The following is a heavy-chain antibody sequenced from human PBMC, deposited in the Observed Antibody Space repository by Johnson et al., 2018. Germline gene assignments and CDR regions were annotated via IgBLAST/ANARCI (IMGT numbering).Heavy chain of an antibody. CDR2: ISHDGTNK. D-gene: IGHD3-16*01. J-gene: IGHJ4*02. CDR1: GFTFSRSG. Sequence: QVQLVQSGGGVVQPGKSLRLSCAASGFTFSRSGMHWVRQAPGKGLEWLAVISHDGTNKYYLESVKGRFTISRDNSQNTLDLQMNSLRGDDTAVYYCARWGGHNDLDYWGQGTLVTVAS. V-gene: IGHV3-30*03. CDR3: ARWGGHNDLDY.